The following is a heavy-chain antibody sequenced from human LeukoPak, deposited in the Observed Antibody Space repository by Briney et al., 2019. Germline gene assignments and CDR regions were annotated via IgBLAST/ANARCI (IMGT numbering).Heavy chain of an antibody. CDR2: INPNSGGT. CDR3: ARFGSSTPPLFDY. Sequence: GASVKVSCKASGYTFTGYYMHWVRQPPGQGVEGMGGINPNSGGTTYAQKFQGRVTMTRDTSISTAYMELNRLISDDTAVYYCARFGSSTPPLFDYWGQGTLVTVSS. CDR1: GYTFTGYY. D-gene: IGHD1-26*01. V-gene: IGHV1-2*02. J-gene: IGHJ4*02.